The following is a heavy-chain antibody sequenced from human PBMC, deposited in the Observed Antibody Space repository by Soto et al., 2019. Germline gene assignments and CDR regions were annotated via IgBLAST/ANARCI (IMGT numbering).Heavy chain of an antibody. V-gene: IGHV1-2*04. CDR3: ARPRYSGSYWAFDY. Sequence: ASVKASCKAPGYTFTGYYMHWVRQAPGQGLEWMGWINPNSGGTNYAQKFQGWVTMTRDTSISTAYMELSRLRSDDTAVYYCARPRYSGSYWAFDYWGQGTLVTVSS. D-gene: IGHD1-26*01. CDR2: INPNSGGT. J-gene: IGHJ4*02. CDR1: GYTFTGYY.